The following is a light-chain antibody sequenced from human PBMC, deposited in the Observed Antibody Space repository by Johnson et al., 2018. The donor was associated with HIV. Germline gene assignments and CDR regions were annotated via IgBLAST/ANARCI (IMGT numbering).Light chain of an antibody. CDR1: SSNIGNNY. CDR2: DNN. J-gene: IGLJ1*01. Sequence: QSVLTQPPSVSAAPGQKVTISCSGSSSNIGNNYVSWYQQIPGTAPKLLIYDNNKRPSGIPDRFSGSKSGTSATLGITGLQTGDDADYYCAAWDSSLSAHYVFGAVTKITDL. V-gene: IGLV1-51*01. CDR3: AAWDSSLSAHYV.